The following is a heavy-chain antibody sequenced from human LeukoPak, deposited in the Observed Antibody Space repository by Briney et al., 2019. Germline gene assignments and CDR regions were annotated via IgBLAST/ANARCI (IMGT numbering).Heavy chain of an antibody. Sequence: GASVKVSSKASRYTFTASYIDWVRHAPVQTLEWMGLINPNSGGTKYAQKFQGRVTMTRDTSISTAYMELSRLRSDDTAVYYCGREEVSFDMWGQGTMVTVYS. D-gene: IGHD1-14*01. CDR1: RYTFTASY. V-gene: IGHV1-2*02. CDR2: INPNSGGT. J-gene: IGHJ3*02. CDR3: GREEVSFDM.